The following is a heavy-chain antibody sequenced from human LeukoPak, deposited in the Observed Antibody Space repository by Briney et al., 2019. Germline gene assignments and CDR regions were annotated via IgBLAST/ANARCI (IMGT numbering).Heavy chain of an antibody. D-gene: IGHD2-21*02. J-gene: IGHJ3*02. CDR1: GFTFSDYY. CDR3: ARPKPCGGDCYFAFDI. CDR2: ISSSGSTI. V-gene: IGHV3-11*01. Sequence: GGSLRLSCAASGFTFSDYYMSWIRQAPGEGLEWVSYISSSGSTIYYADSVKGRFTISRDNAKNSLYLQMNSLRAEDTAVYYCARPKPCGGDCYFAFDIWGQGTMVTVSS.